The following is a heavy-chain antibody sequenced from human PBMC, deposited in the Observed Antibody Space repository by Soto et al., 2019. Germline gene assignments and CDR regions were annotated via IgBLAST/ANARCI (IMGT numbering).Heavy chain of an antibody. CDR3: AKEHILTGRGDYYFDY. J-gene: IGHJ4*02. V-gene: IGHV3-23*01. CDR2: ISGSGGST. Sequence: EVQLLESGGGLVQPGGSLRLSCAASGFTFSSYAMSWVRPAPGKGLEWVSAISGSGGSTYYADSVKGRFTISRDNSKNTLYLQMNSLRAEDTAVYYCAKEHILTGRGDYYFDYWGQGTLVTVSS. D-gene: IGHD3-9*01. CDR1: GFTFSSYA.